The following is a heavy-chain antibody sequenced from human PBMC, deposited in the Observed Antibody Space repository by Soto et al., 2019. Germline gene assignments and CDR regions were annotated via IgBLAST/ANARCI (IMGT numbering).Heavy chain of an antibody. CDR3: ARGVQLWDYYYYGMDV. CDR1: GGSFSGYY. J-gene: IGHJ6*02. V-gene: IGHV4-34*01. Sequence: SETLSLTCAVYGGSFSGYYWSWIRQPPGKGLEWIGEINHSGSTNYNPSLKSRVTISVDTSKNQFSRKLSSVTAADTAVYYCARGVQLWDYYYYGMDVWGQGTTVTVSS. D-gene: IGHD5-18*01. CDR2: INHSGST.